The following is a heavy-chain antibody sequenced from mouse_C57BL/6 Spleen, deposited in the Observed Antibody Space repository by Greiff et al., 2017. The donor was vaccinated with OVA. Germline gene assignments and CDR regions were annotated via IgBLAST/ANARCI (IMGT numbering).Heavy chain of an antibody. CDR1: GYTFTDSY. Sequence: VQLQQSGPVLVKPGASVKMSCKASGYTFTDSYMNWVKQSHGKSLEWIGVINPYNGGTSYNQKFKGKATLTVDKSSSTAYMELNSLTSEDSAVYYCARTDYGSSLLDYWGQGTTLTVSS. J-gene: IGHJ2*01. D-gene: IGHD1-1*01. V-gene: IGHV1-19*01. CDR2: INPYNGGT. CDR3: ARTDYGSSLLDY.